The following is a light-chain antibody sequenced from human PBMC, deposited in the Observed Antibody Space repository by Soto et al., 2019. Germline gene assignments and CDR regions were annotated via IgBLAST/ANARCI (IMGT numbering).Light chain of an antibody. J-gene: IGKJ1*01. Sequence: EIVMTQSPATVSVSPGERATLSCRASQSVSSTLAWYQQKPGQAPRLLIYDASTRATGIPARFSGSGSGTDFTLTISSLQSEDLAVYYCQQYNNWSWTFGQGTKVEIK. CDR1: QSVSST. V-gene: IGKV3-15*01. CDR3: QQYNNWSWT. CDR2: DAS.